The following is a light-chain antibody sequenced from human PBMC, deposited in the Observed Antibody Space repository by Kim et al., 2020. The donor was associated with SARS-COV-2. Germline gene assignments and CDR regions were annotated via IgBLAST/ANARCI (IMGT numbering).Light chain of an antibody. V-gene: IGKV1-5*03. CDR3: QQYLSFPLT. CDR2: GAS. Sequence: DIQMTQSPSTLSASVGDRVTVTCRASQNINKWLAWYQQKPGKAPELLISGASTSATGVPSRFSGSGFGTDFTLTISSLQPDDLATYFCQQYLSFPLTFGGGTKVDI. CDR1: QNINKW. J-gene: IGKJ4*01.